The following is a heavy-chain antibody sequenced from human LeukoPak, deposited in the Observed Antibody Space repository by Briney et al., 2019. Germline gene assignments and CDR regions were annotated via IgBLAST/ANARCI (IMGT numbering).Heavy chain of an antibody. CDR2: IGTAGEI. J-gene: IGHJ4*02. CDR1: GFTFSSYD. D-gene: IGHD3-10*01. V-gene: IGHV3-13*01. Sequence: GGSLRLSCAASGFTFSSYDIHWVRQATGKGLEWVSGIGTAGEIYYPGSVKGRFTISRDNAKNALYLQMNSLRAEDTAVYYCAKDLHYGSADYWGQGTLVTVSS. CDR3: AKDLHYGSADY.